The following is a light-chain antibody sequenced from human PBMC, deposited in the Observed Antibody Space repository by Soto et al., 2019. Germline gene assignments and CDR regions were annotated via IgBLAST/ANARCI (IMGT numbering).Light chain of an antibody. CDR1: QSVGSNY. CDR2: GAS. J-gene: IGKJ1*01. V-gene: IGKV3-20*01. Sequence: EIVLTQSPGTLSLSPGERATLSCRASQSVGSNYLAWYQQKPGQAPRLLIYGASSRATGIPDRFSASGSGTDFTLTISRLEPEDFAVYYCQQYGSSPRTFGQGTKVEIK. CDR3: QQYGSSPRT.